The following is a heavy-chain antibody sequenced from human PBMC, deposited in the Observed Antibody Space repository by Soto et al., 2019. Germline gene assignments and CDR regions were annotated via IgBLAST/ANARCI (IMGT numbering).Heavy chain of an antibody. V-gene: IGHV3-53*01. J-gene: IGHJ4*02. CDR2: IDSGGRT. Sequence: PGVSLRLSFAVSGFTVSSNHMSWFRQAPGKGLEWVSIIDSGGRTYYADSVKGRFTISRDTSKSTLFLQMNSLRVEDSAVYYCAADAKGIPFDYWGQGTLVSVSS. CDR3: AADAKGIPFDY. CDR1: GFTVSSNH.